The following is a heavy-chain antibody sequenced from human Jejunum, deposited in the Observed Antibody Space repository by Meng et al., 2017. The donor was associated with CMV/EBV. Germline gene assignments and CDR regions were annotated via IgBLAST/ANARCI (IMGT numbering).Heavy chain of an antibody. J-gene: IGHJ4*02. V-gene: IGHV1-69*06. CDR3: ATPVKYYAAWGGYPPFDF. Sequence: TFHNYAMSWVRQAPGQGLEWMGGIISVDGTTKYAEKFRDRVTITADKSTTTAYLEMSSLRSDDTALYYCATPVKYYAAWGGYPPFDFWGQGTLVTVSS. CDR1: TFHNYA. CDR2: IISVDGTT. D-gene: IGHD3-3*01.